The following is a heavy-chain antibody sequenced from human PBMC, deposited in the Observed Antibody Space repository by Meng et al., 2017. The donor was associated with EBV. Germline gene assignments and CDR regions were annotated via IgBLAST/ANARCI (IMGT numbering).Heavy chain of an antibody. J-gene: IGHJ4*02. CDR3: ASESGRGYTPDY. V-gene: IGHV1-69*01. Sequence: QVRWGPCAARGKQPGSSVKVSCKTSGGPFRYYAISWVRQAPGQGLEWLGGFLPRLGAPNYAQKFHGRVKITADESTSTHYMDLSSLRSEDTAIYYCASESGRGYTPDYWGQGTLVTVSS. D-gene: IGHD3-10*01. CDR2: FLPRLGAP. CDR1: GGPFRYYA.